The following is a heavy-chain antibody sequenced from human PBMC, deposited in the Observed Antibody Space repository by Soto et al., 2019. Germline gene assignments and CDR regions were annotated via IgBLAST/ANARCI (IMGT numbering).Heavy chain of an antibody. D-gene: IGHD3-9*01. V-gene: IGHV4-59*08. J-gene: IGHJ4*02. Sequence: PSETLSLTCTVSGGSISSYYWSWIRQPPGKGLGWIGYIYYSGSTNYNPSLKSRVTISVDTSKNQFSLKLSSVTAADTAVYYCARRRTGYYTTDFDYWGQGTLVTVSS. CDR1: GGSISSYY. CDR2: IYYSGST. CDR3: ARRRTGYYTTDFDY.